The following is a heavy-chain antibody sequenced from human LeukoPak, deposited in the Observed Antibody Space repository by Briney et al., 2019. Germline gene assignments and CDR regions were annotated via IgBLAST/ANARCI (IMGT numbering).Heavy chain of an antibody. CDR1: GGSISSYY. CDR2: IYYSGGT. V-gene: IGHV4-59*01. D-gene: IGHD3-3*01. Sequence: SETLSLTCSVSGGSISSYYWSWIRQLPGEGLEWIGYIYYSGGTNYNPSLKSRVTISVDTSKNQFSLKLNSVTAADTAVYYCARGGYYTLEYYYYMDVWGKGTTVTVSS. CDR3: ARGGYYTLEYYYYMDV. J-gene: IGHJ6*03.